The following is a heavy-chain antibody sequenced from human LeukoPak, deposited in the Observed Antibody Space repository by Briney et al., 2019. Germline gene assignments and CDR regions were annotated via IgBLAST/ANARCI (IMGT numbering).Heavy chain of an antibody. J-gene: IGHJ4*02. CDR3: ARGTSYSFDY. CDR2: GYYSGNT. Sequence: SETLSLTCAVSRGGSISSPNRWNWVRQPPGKGLEWIGDGYYSGNTNYNPSLKSRVTISVDQSKNQFSLKLSSVTAADTAVYYCARGTSYSFDYWGQGTLVTVSS. D-gene: IGHD1-26*01. CDR1: RGGSISSPNR. V-gene: IGHV4-4*02.